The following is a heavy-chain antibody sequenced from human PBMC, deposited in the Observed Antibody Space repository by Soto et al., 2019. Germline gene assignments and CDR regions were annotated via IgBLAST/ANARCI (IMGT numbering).Heavy chain of an antibody. D-gene: IGHD6-19*01. CDR3: ARHRFTSGSDYFDY. J-gene: IGHJ4*02. V-gene: IGHV1-2*02. Sequence: QVQLVQSGADVKKPGASVKVSCKASAYTFSDYILHWVRQAPGQGLEWMGSINPRNGDAVSAQKFQARIILTRDTSTAPASMELTSLTSPDTAVYYCARHRFTSGSDYFDYWGQGALVTVSS. CDR1: AYTFSDYI. CDR2: INPRNGDA.